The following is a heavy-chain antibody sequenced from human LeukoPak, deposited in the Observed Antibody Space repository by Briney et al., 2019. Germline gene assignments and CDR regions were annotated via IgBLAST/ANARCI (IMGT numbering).Heavy chain of an antibody. CDR3: ARDWGVVGASPFDY. J-gene: IGHJ4*02. V-gene: IGHV4-39*07. CDR2: IYYTGST. D-gene: IGHD1-26*01. CDR1: GGSISSSSYY. Sequence: PSETLSLTCTVSGGSISSSSYYWGWIRQPPGKGLEWIGSIYYTGSTYYNSSLKSRVTMSVDTSKNQFSLKLSSVTAADTAVYYCARDWGVVGASPFDYWGQGTLVTVSS.